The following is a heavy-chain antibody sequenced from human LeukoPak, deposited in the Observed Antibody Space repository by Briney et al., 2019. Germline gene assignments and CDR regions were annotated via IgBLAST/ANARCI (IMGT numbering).Heavy chain of an antibody. CDR2: IYPGDSDT. D-gene: IGHD2-21*01. CDR3: ARPYSPHP. CDR1: GYNFTNYW. Sequence: TGESLKISCKDSGYNFTNYWIGWVRQMPGTGLEWMGIIYPGDSDTRYNPSFQGQVTISADKSISTAYLHWSSLKASDTAMYYCARPYSPHPWGQGTLVTVSS. J-gene: IGHJ5*02. V-gene: IGHV5-51*01.